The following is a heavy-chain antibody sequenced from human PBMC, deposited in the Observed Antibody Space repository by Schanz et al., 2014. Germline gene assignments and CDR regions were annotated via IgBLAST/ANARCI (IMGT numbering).Heavy chain of an antibody. CDR2: IWSDGSTK. J-gene: IGHJ4*02. CDR1: GFTFSNYG. V-gene: IGHV3-33*06. Sequence: QVQLVESGGGLVKPGGSLRLSCAASGFTFSNYGMHWVRQAPGKGPEWVAVIWSDGSTKYYADSVKGRFTVSRDSGQNSLYLQMNSLRAEDTAVYYCAKGLYYDNTGGGFDYWGQGTLVTVSS. CDR3: AKGLYYDNTGGGFDY. D-gene: IGHD3-16*01.